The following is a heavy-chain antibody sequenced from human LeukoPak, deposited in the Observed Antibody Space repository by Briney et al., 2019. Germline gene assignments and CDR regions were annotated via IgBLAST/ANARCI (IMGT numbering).Heavy chain of an antibody. Sequence: GRSLRLSCAASGLTFSSYAMHWVRQAPGKGLGWVAVISYDGSNKYYADSVKGRFTISRDNSKNTLYLQMNSLRAEHTAVYYCARAVVVASPAGYYFDYWGQGTLVSVSS. J-gene: IGHJ4*02. CDR3: ARAVVVASPAGYYFDY. V-gene: IGHV3-30*04. CDR1: GLTFSSYA. CDR2: ISYDGSNK. D-gene: IGHD2-15*01.